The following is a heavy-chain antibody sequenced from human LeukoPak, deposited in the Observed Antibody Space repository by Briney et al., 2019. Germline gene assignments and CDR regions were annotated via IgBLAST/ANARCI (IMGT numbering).Heavy chain of an antibody. CDR1: GGSLSSYF. J-gene: IGHJ4*02. V-gene: IGHV4-59*01. Sequence: ASETLSLTCTVSGGSLSSYFWSWIRLSPGKGLEWIGYIYSSGSTNYNPSLRSRVTISVDTSKRQFSLKVNSVTAADTAVYYCARRYRGFFDYWGQGILVTVSS. D-gene: IGHD3-16*02. CDR3: ARRYRGFFDY. CDR2: IYSSGST.